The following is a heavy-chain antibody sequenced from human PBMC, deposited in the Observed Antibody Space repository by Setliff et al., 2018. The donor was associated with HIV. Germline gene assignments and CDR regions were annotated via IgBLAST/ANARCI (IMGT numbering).Heavy chain of an antibody. V-gene: IGHV1-69*13. Sequence: SVKVSCKASGVTFSSYAISWVRQAPGQGLEWMGGVIPIFTKANYAQKFQGRVTITADESTSTAYMELSSLRSEDTAVFYCASPSGGYYYYYYMDVWGKGTTVTVSS. CDR2: VIPIFTKA. J-gene: IGHJ6*03. D-gene: IGHD6-6*01. CDR1: GVTFSSYA. CDR3: ASPSGGYYYYYYMDV.